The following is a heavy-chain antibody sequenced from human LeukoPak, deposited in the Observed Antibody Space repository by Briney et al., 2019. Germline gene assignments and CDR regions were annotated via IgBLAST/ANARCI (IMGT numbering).Heavy chain of an antibody. V-gene: IGHV4-61*02. D-gene: IGHD6-13*01. CDR3: ARVGSQACFDY. Sequence: KTSQTLSLTCTVSGGSISSGSYYWSWIRQPAGKGPEWIGRIYTSGSTNYNPSLKSRVTISVDTSKNQFSLKLSSVTAADTAVYYCARVGSQACFDYWGQGTLVTVSS. CDR1: GGSISSGSYY. CDR2: IYTSGST. J-gene: IGHJ4*02.